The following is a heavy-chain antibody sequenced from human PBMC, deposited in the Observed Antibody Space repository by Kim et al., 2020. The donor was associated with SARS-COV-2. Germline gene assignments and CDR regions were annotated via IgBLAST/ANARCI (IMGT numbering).Heavy chain of an antibody. D-gene: IGHD5-12*01. J-gene: IGHJ3*02. CDR1: GGTFSSYA. CDR2: IIPIFGTA. V-gene: IGHV1-69*13. Sequence: SVKVSCKASGGTFSSYAISWVRQAPGQGLEWMGGIIPIFGTANYAQKFQGRVTITADESTSTAYMELSSLRSEDTAVYYCARGEMATIIGAFDIWGQGTMVTVSS. CDR3: ARGEMATIIGAFDI.